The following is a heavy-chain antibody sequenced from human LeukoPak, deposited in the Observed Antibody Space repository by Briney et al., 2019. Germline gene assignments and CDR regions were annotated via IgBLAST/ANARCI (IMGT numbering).Heavy chain of an antibody. CDR2: ISGSGGST. CDR1: GFTFSSYA. J-gene: IGHJ4*02. Sequence: PGGSLRLSCAASGFTFSSYAMSWVRQAPGKGLEWVSAISGSGGSTYYADSVKGRFTISRDNSKNTLYLRMNSLRAEDTAVYYCARQHCSGGSCYLVSDYWGQGTLVTVSS. D-gene: IGHD2-15*01. V-gene: IGHV3-23*01. CDR3: ARQHCSGGSCYLVSDY.